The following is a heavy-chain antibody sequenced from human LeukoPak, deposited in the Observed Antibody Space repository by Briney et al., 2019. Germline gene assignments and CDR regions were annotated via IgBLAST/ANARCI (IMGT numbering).Heavy chain of an antibody. V-gene: IGHV3-48*03. CDR1: GFTFSSFP. Sequence: GGSLRLSCAASGFTFSSFPMSWVRQAPGKGLEWVSYISSSGSTIYYADSVKGRFTISRDNAKNSLYLQMNSLRAEDTAVYYCARAGDSGNLAWGQGTLVTVSS. CDR2: ISSSGSTI. J-gene: IGHJ5*02. CDR3: ARAGDSGNLA. D-gene: IGHD1-26*01.